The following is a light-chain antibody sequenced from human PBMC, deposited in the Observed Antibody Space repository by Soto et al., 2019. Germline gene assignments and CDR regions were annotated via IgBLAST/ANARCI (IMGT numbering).Light chain of an antibody. CDR1: QSISSW. CDR3: QQYNSYWT. J-gene: IGKJ1*01. Sequence: DIQHTQSPSTLSASVGDRVTITCRASQSISSWLAWYQQKPGKAPKLLIYDASSLESGVPSRFSGSGSGTEFTLTISSLQPDDFATYYCQQYNSYWTFGQGTKVDIK. V-gene: IGKV1-5*01. CDR2: DAS.